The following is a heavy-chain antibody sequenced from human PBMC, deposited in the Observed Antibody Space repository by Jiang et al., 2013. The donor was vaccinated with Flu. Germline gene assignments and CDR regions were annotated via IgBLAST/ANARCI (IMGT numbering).Heavy chain of an antibody. CDR1: GYTFTGYY. Sequence: SGAEVKKPGASVKVSCKASGYTFTGYYMHWVRQAPGQGLEWMGWINPNSGGTNYAQKFQGRVTMTRDTSISTAYMELSRLRSDDTAVYYCARDGYYDYVWGSYDYYGMDVWGQGTTV. CDR2: INPNSGGT. CDR3: ARDGYYDYVWGSYDYYGMDV. V-gene: IGHV1-2*02. J-gene: IGHJ6*02. D-gene: IGHD3-16*01.